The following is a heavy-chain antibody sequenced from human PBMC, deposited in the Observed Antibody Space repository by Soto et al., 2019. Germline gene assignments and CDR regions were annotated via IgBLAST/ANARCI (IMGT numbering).Heavy chain of an antibody. CDR1: GFSLTTSGVG. Sequence: QITLKESGLTRVKPTQTLTLTCTFSGFSLTTSGVGVGWIRQPPGKALEWLALIYWDDDKRYSPSLKTRLTITKDTSKNHVVLTMTNMDPVDTATYYWAQSLGRGYKAWLDPGGQGTLVTVSS. J-gene: IGHJ5*02. D-gene: IGHD3-22*01. CDR2: IYWDDDK. CDR3: AQSLGRGYKAWLDP. V-gene: IGHV2-5*02.